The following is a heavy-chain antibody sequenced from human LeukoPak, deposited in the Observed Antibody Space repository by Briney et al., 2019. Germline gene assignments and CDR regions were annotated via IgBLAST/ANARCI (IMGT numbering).Heavy chain of an antibody. J-gene: IGHJ4*02. Sequence: SETLSLTCTVSGGSISSYYWSWIRQPPGKGLEWIGYIYYSGSTNYNPSLKSRVTISVDTSKNQFSLKLSSVTAADTAVYYCARGAVDTAIYYWGQGTLVTVSS. CDR2: IYYSGST. CDR1: GGSISSYY. D-gene: IGHD5-18*01. V-gene: IGHV4-59*08. CDR3: ARGAVDTAIYY.